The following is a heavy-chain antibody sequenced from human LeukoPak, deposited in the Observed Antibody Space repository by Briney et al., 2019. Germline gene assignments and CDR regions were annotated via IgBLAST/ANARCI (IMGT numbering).Heavy chain of an antibody. V-gene: IGHV4-34*01. D-gene: IGHD6-13*01. Sequence: SETLSLTCAVYGGSFSGYYWSWIRRPPGKGLEWIGEINHSGSTNYNPSLKSRVTISVDTSKNQFSLKLSSVTAADTAVYYCARVGSSWPRDAFDIWGQGTMVTVSS. CDR3: ARVGSSWPRDAFDI. CDR1: GGSFSGYY. CDR2: INHSGST. J-gene: IGHJ3*02.